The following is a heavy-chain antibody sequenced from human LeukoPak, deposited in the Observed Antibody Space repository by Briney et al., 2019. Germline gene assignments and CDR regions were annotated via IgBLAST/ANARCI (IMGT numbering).Heavy chain of an antibody. D-gene: IGHD2-21*01. Sequence: GGSLRLSCAASGFSFSAYTMNWVRQAPGKGLEWVSSISSSTSYIYYTDSVKGRFTTSRDNANNSLYLQMNSLRAEDTAVYYCVRKVDSYYMDVWGKGTTVTVSS. CDR2: ISSSTSYI. CDR1: GFSFSAYT. V-gene: IGHV3-21*01. CDR3: VRKVDSYYMDV. J-gene: IGHJ6*03.